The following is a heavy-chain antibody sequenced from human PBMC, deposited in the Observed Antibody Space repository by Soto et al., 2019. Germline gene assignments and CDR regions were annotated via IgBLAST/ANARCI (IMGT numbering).Heavy chain of an antibody. Sequence: PSETLSLTCTVSGGSISSYYWSWIRQPPGKGLEWIGYIYYSGSTNYNPSLKRRVTISVDTSKNQFSLKLSSVTAADMAVYYCAREDYYYYYGMDVWGQGTTVTVSS. CDR1: GGSISSYY. J-gene: IGHJ6*02. V-gene: IGHV4-59*01. CDR2: IYYSGST. CDR3: AREDYYYYYGMDV.